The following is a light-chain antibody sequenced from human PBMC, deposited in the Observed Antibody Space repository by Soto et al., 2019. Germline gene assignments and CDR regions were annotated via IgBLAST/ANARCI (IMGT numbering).Light chain of an antibody. CDR2: DAP. Sequence: DLQMTQFPSSVSASIGDRVTITCQASQDIRTYLNWYQQRPGKAPKLLIYDAPSLEKGVPSRFSGSGSGTHFTFTISSLQPEDFATYYCQQSDNLPITFGPGTRLDVK. V-gene: IGKV1-33*01. J-gene: IGKJ5*01. CDR1: QDIRTY. CDR3: QQSDNLPIT.